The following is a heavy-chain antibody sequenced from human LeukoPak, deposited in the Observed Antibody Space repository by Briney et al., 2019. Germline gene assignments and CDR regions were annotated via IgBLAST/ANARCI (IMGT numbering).Heavy chain of an antibody. J-gene: IGHJ5*02. Sequence: PSETLSLTCTVSGGSISSGDYYWSWIRQPPGKGLEWIGYIYYSGSTYYNPSLKIRFTISVDTSKNQFSLKLSSVTAADTAVYYCAREVDSSGSGDWFDPWGQGTLVTVSS. V-gene: IGHV4-30-4*01. CDR1: GGSISSGDYY. D-gene: IGHD6-19*01. CDR2: IYYSGST. CDR3: AREVDSSGSGDWFDP.